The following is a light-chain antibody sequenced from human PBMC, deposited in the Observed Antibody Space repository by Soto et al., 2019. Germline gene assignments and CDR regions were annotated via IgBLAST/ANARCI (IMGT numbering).Light chain of an antibody. Sequence: DIQMTQSPSIVSASVGDTVTITCRAGQTVRSWLAWYQQKIGGAPKLLSYDVSTLESGVPSRFSGSGSGTEFTLTISSLQPDDFATYYCQQYSDYSTFGQGNRLEMK. CDR2: DVS. CDR1: QTVRSW. J-gene: IGKJ1*01. V-gene: IGKV1-5*01. CDR3: QQYSDYST.